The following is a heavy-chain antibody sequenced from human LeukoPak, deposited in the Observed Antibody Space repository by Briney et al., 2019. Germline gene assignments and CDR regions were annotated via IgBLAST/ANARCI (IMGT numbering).Heavy chain of an antibody. V-gene: IGHV1-69*04. J-gene: IGHJ4*02. CDR3: ARDAGYSSSWTDY. CDR2: IIPILGIA. CDR1: GRTFSSYA. Sequence: ASVKVSCKASGRTFSSYAIRWVRQAPGQGLEWMGRIIPILGIANYAQKFQGRVTITADKSTSTAYMELSSLRSEDTAVYYCARDAGYSSSWTDYWGQGTLVTVSS. D-gene: IGHD6-13*01.